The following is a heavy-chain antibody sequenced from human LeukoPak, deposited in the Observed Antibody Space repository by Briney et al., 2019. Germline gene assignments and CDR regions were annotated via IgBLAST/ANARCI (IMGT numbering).Heavy chain of an antibody. Sequence: SETLSLTCAVYGGSFSGYYWSWIRQPPGKGLEWIGEINHSGSTNYNPSLKSRVTISVDTSKNQFSLKPSSVTAADTAVYYCARRFGGSGSYYNVLGFSNRYVPDYFDYWGQGTLVTVSS. J-gene: IGHJ4*02. CDR2: INHSGST. D-gene: IGHD3-10*01. CDR3: ARRFGGSGSYYNVLGFSNRYVPDYFDY. V-gene: IGHV4-34*01. CDR1: GGSFSGYY.